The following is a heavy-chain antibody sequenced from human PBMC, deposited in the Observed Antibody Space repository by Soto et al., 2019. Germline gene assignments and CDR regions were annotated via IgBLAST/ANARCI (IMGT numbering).Heavy chain of an antibody. J-gene: IGHJ5*02. Sequence: PSETLSLTCAVSGGSISSGGYSWSWIRQPPGKGLEWIGYIYHSGSTYYNPSLKSRVAISVDRSKNQFSLKLSSVTAADTAVYYCAAGAAATPHWFDPWGQGTLVTVS. D-gene: IGHD6-13*01. V-gene: IGHV4-30-2*01. CDR2: IYHSGST. CDR1: GGSISSGGYS. CDR3: AAGAAATPHWFDP.